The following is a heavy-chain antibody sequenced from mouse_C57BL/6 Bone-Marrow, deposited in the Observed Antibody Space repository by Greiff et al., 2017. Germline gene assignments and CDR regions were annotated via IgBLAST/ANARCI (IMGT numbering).Heavy chain of an antibody. CDR2: IYPGNSDT. CDR1: GYTFTSYW. D-gene: IGHD1-1*01. V-gene: IGHV1-5*01. J-gene: IGHJ1*03. Sequence: VQLQQSGTVLARPGASVKMSCKTSGYTFTSYWMHWVKQRPGQGLEWIGAIYPGNSDTSYNQKFKGKAKLTAVTSASTAYMELSSLTNEDSAVYYGTRWDYYYGSSWYFDVWGTGTTVTVSS. CDR3: TRWDYYYGSSWYFDV.